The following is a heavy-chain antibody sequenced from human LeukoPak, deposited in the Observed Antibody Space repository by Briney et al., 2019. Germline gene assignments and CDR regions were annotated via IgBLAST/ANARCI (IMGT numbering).Heavy chain of an antibody. D-gene: IGHD1-26*01. V-gene: IGHV1-2*02. CDR3: ATETSGSQTKSTYFDY. Sequence: ASVKVSCKASGYTFTGYYMHWVRQAPGQGLEWMGWINPNSGGTNYAQKFQGRVTMTRDTSISTAYMELSRLRSDDTAVYYCATETSGSQTKSTYFDYWGQGTLVTVSS. J-gene: IGHJ4*02. CDR1: GYTFTGYY. CDR2: INPNSGGT.